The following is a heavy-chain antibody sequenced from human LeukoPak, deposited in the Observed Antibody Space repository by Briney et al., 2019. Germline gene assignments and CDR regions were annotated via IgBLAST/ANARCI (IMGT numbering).Heavy chain of an antibody. CDR3: ARSSLQWFIFDY. CDR1: DYTFTSYD. Sequence: GASVKVSCKASDYTFTSYDITWVRQAPGQGLEWMGRISAYNGNTNYAQKLQGRVTMTTDTSTYTAYMELRSLRSDDTAVYYCARSSLQWFIFDYWGQGTLVTVSS. J-gene: IGHJ4*02. CDR2: ISAYNGNT. V-gene: IGHV1-18*01. D-gene: IGHD3-22*01.